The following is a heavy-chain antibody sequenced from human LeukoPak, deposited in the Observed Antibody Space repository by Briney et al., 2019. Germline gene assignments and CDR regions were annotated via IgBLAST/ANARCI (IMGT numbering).Heavy chain of an antibody. CDR3: AKEGPTMIVVVIGYYFDY. D-gene: IGHD3-22*01. V-gene: IGHV3-30-3*01. CDR2: ISYDGSNK. Sequence: GGSLRLSCAASGFTFSSYAMHWVRQALGKGLEWVAVISYDGSNKYYADSVKGRFTISRDNSKNTLYLQMNSLRAEDTAVYYCAKEGPTMIVVVIGYYFDYWGQGTLVTVSS. CDR1: GFTFSSYA. J-gene: IGHJ4*02.